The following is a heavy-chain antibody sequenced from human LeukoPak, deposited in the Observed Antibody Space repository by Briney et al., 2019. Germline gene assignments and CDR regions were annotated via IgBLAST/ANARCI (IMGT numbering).Heavy chain of an antibody. D-gene: IGHD3-22*01. CDR1: GFTFSGSA. Sequence: GGSLRLSCAASGFTFSGSAMHWFRQASGKGLEWVGRIRSKANSYATAYAASVKGRFTISRDDSKNTAYLQMNSLKTEDTAVYYCLPTYYYDSSGYYWGQGTLVTVSS. V-gene: IGHV3-73*01. J-gene: IGHJ4*02. CDR3: LPTYYYDSSGYY. CDR2: IRSKANSYAT.